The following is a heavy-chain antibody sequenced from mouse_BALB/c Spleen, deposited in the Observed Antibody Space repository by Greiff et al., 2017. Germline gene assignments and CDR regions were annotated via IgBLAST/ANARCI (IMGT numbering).Heavy chain of an antibody. CDR2: IDPANGNT. J-gene: IGHJ2*01. CDR1: GFNIKDTY. Sequence: VQLKESGAELVKPGASVKLSCTASGFNIKDTYMHWVKQRPEQGLEWIGRIDPANGNTKYDPKFQGKATITADTSSNTAYLQLSSLTSEDTAVYYCTRVLWDRYYFDYWGQGTTLTVSS. CDR3: TRVLWDRYYFDY. V-gene: IGHV14-3*02. D-gene: IGHD3-3*01.